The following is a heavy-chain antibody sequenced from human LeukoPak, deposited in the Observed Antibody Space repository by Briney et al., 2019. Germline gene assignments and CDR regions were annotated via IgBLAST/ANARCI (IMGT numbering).Heavy chain of an antibody. Sequence: GGSLRLSCAASGFTFSSYWMSWVRQAPGKGLEWVANIKQDGSEKYYVDSVKGRFTISRDNAKNSLYLQMNSLRAEDTAVYYCARVVVVTAIPVILDYWGQGTLVTVSS. J-gene: IGHJ4*02. CDR3: ARVVVVTAIPVILDY. D-gene: IGHD2-21*02. CDR1: GFTFSSYW. V-gene: IGHV3-7*01. CDR2: IKQDGSEK.